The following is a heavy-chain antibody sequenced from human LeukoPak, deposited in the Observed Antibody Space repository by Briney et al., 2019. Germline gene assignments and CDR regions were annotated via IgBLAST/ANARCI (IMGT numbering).Heavy chain of an antibody. Sequence: PGGSLRLSCAGSGFNFSSYSMSWVRQAPWKGLEFVSSISSSSSFIYYADSVKGRFTTSRDNAKKSLSLQMNSLRADDTAVYYCARGYSSSWYLDWGQGTLVTVSS. D-gene: IGHD6-13*01. V-gene: IGHV3-21*01. CDR1: GFNFSSYS. J-gene: IGHJ4*02. CDR2: ISSSSSFI. CDR3: ARGYSSSWYLD.